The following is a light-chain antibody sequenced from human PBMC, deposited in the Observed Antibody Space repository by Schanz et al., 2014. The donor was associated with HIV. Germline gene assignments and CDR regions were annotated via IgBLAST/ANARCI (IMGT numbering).Light chain of an antibody. CDR2: SDN. CDR1: SSNIGAGYE. V-gene: IGLV1-40*01. J-gene: IGLJ3*02. Sequence: QSVLTQPPSVSGAPGQRVTISCTGTSSNIGAGYEVHWYQQLPGTAPKLLIYSDNSRPSGVPDRFSGSKSGSSASLAITGLQADDEAHYYCQSYDSSLSSVVFGGGTKLTVL. CDR3: QSYDSSLSSVV.